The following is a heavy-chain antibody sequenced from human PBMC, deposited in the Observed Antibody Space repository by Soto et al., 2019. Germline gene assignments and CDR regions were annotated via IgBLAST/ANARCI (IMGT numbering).Heavy chain of an antibody. J-gene: IGHJ5*02. CDR1: GDSIRTSNW. CDR3: ARAPGVVVGTSILSSWFDP. D-gene: IGHD2-21*02. CDR2: IYSSGTT. V-gene: IGHV4-4*02. Sequence: QAQLQESGPGLVKSSGTLSLACTVSGDSIRTSNWWSWVRQPPGKGLEWIGEIYSSGTTNFNPSLKSRVTISVDESRNQFSLNLTSVTAADTAVYFCARAPGVVVGTSILSSWFDPWGQGTLVIVSS.